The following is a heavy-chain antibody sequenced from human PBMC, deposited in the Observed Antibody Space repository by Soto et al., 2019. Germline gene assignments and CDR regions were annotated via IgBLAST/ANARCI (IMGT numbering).Heavy chain of an antibody. CDR1: GGSISSSSYY. CDR3: AGTAYYDILTGYFH. J-gene: IGHJ4*02. V-gene: IGHV4-39*01. D-gene: IGHD3-9*01. CDR2: IYYSGST. Sequence: SETLSLTCTVSGGSISSSSYYWGWIRQPPGKGLEWIGSIYYSGSTYYNPSLKSRVTISVDTSKNQFSLKLSSVTAADTAVYYCAGTAYYDILTGYFHWGQGTLVTVSS.